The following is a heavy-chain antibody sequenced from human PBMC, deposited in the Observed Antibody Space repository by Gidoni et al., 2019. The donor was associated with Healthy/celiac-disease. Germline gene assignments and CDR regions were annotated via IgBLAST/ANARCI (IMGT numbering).Heavy chain of an antibody. D-gene: IGHD5-18*01. Sequence: QVQLVESGGGVVQPGRSLRLSCAASGFTFSSYARHWGRQAPGKGLEWVAVISYDGSNKYYADSVKGRFTISRDNSKNTLYLQMNSLRAEDTAVYYCARDPDPLQYSYPPYYFDYWGQGTLVTVSS. CDR3: ARDPDPLQYSYPPYYFDY. J-gene: IGHJ4*02. CDR1: GFTFSSYA. CDR2: ISYDGSNK. V-gene: IGHV3-30-3*01.